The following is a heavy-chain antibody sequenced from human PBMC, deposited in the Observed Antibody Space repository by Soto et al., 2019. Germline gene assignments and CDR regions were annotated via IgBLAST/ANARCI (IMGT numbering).Heavy chain of an antibody. CDR2: ISYDGTNT. D-gene: IGHD3-16*01. V-gene: IGHV3-30-3*01. CDR3: VTGGVTPLGSLDH. J-gene: IGHJ5*02. CDR1: GFTFNNFA. Sequence: GGSLRLSCSASGFTFNNFAMHWVRQSPGKGLDWVAVISYDGTNTYYADSVKGRFTVSRDNSTNTLFLHMNILRPDDSAVYYCVTGGVTPLGSLDHWGLGILVTVYS.